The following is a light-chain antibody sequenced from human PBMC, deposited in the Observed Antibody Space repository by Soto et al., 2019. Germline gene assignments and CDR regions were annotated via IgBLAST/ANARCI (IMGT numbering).Light chain of an antibody. CDR1: QSISRY. Sequence: DIQLTQSPSSLSASVGDRITITCLSSQSISRYLNWYQQRPGTAPKVLIFGANSLQSGVPSRFSGSGSGTEFTLTISRLEPEDFAVYFCQQYGSSPRTFGQGTKVDIK. CDR2: GAN. J-gene: IGKJ1*01. V-gene: IGKV1-39*01. CDR3: QQYGSSPRT.